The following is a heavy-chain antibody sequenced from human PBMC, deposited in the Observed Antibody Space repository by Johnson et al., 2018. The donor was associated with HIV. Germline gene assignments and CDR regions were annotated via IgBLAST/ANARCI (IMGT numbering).Heavy chain of an antibody. CDR1: GFTFSSYG. CDR3: IKGTGANSAFDI. V-gene: IGHV3-30*02. CDR2: IRYDGSNK. J-gene: IGHJ3*02. Sequence: QMLLVESGGGVVQPGGSLRLSCAASGFTFSSYGMHWVRQAPGKGLEWVAFIRYDGSNKYYADSVKGRFTISRDNSKATVYLQVNSLGGEDTALYYCIKGTGANSAFDIWGQGTTVTVSS. D-gene: IGHD1-7*01.